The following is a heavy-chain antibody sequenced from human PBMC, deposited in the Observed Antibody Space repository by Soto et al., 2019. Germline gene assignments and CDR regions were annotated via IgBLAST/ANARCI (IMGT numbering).Heavy chain of an antibody. CDR3: ARRGSGSYYDY. D-gene: IGHD1-26*01. Sequence: EVQLLESGGGLVQPGGSLSLSCAASGFTFSNYAMNWVRQAPATGLEWVSVISGSGDSTYHADSVKGQFNISRDNAKNTLYLQTNTPRAEDTAVYYCARRGSGSYYDYWGQGTLVTVSS. CDR2: ISGSGDST. CDR1: GFTFSNYA. J-gene: IGHJ4*02. V-gene: IGHV3-23*01.